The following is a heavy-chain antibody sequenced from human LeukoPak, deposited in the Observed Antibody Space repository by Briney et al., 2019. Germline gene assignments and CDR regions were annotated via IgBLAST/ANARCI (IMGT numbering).Heavy chain of an antibody. CDR1: GYSFTSYW. D-gene: IGHD6-19*01. V-gene: IGHV5-51*01. Sequence: GESLKISCKGSGYSFTSYWIGWVRQMPGKGLEWMGIIYPGDSDTRYSPSFQGQVTISADKSISTAYLQWSSLKASDTAMYYCARRSSGWGSYWYFDLWGRGTLVTVSS. J-gene: IGHJ2*01. CDR3: ARRSSGWGSYWYFDL. CDR2: IYPGDSDT.